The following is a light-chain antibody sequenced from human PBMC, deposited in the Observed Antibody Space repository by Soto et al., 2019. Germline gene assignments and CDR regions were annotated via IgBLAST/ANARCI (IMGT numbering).Light chain of an antibody. Sequence: EIVLTQSPGTLSLSPGERANLSCRATQSVSSSCLAWYQQKPGQAPRHLIYGASNRATGVPDRFSGSGSGKDVTLTISRLEPEDFAVYYCQQYGSSPYSCGQGTKLEIK. J-gene: IGKJ2*03. V-gene: IGKV3-20*01. CDR3: QQYGSSPYS. CDR1: QSVSSSC. CDR2: GAS.